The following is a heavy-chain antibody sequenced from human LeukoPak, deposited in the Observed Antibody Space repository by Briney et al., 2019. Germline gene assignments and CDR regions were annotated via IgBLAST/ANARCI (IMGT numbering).Heavy chain of an antibody. J-gene: IGHJ5*02. V-gene: IGHV4-59*01. Sequence: SETLSLTCTVSGASISSYYWSWIRQPPGKGLEWIGYIYSIGSTNYNPSLKSRVTISVDTSKNQFSLKLNSVTAADTAFYYCAKTGGCSRTTCYAGWFDPWGQGTLVTVSS. CDR1: GASISSYY. D-gene: IGHD2-2*01. CDR2: IYSIGST. CDR3: AKTGGCSRTTCYAGWFDP.